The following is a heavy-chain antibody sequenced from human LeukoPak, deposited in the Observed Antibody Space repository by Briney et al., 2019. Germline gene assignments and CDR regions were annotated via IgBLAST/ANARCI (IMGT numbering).Heavy chain of an antibody. D-gene: IGHD2-15*01. V-gene: IGHV1-69*02. CDR3: ARSPPGYGNFDY. CDR2: IIPILGIA. CDR1: GGTFSSYT. Sequence: ASVKVSCXASGGTFSSYTISWVRQAPGQGLEWMGRIIPILGIANYAQKFQGRVTITADKSTSTAYMELSSLRSEDTAVYYCARSPPGYGNFDYWGQGTLVTVSS. J-gene: IGHJ4*02.